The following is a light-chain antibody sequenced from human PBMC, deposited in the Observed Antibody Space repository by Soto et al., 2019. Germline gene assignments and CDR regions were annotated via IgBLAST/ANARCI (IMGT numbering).Light chain of an antibody. CDR2: KAS. V-gene: IGKV1-5*03. CDR3: QQYHSYPLT. CDR1: QSISAW. Sequence: DIQMTQSPSTLSASVGERVTITCRASQSISAWLAWYQQKPGKAPKLLIYKASNVESGVPSRFSGSGSGTEFTLTISSLQPDDFATYYCQQYHSYPLTFGQVTRLE. J-gene: IGKJ5*01.